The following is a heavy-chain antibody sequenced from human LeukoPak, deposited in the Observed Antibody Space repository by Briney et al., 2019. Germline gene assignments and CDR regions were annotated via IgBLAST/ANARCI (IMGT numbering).Heavy chain of an antibody. CDR2: ISSSSSYI. V-gene: IGHV3-21*01. Sequence: PGGSLRLSCAASGFTFSSYSMNWVRQAPGKGLEWVSSISSSSSYIYYADSVKGRFTISRDNAKNSLYLQMNSLRAEDTAVYYCARATNYYDNSGYFPKYGMDVWGQGTTVTVSS. J-gene: IGHJ6*02. CDR3: ARATNYYDNSGYFPKYGMDV. D-gene: IGHD3-22*01. CDR1: GFTFSSYS.